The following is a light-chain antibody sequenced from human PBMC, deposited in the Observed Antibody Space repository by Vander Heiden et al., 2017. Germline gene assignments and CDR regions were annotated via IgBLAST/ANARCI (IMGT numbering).Light chain of an antibody. CDR3: QQYDNSFSWT. CDR2: AAS. Sequence: EIVLTQSPGTLSLSPGETATLSCRASQSVNKSYLAWYQQKPGQAPRLLIYAASSKATGIPDRFSGSGSGTDFTLTISRLEPEDFAVYFCQQYDNSFSWTFGQETKVEI. V-gene: IGKV3-20*01. CDR1: QSVNKSY. J-gene: IGKJ1*01.